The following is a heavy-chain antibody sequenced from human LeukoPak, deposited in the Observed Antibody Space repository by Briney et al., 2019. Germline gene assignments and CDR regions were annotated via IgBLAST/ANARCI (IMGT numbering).Heavy chain of an antibody. Sequence: GGSLRLSCAASGFTVDSNYMTWVPQAPGKGLEWVSVIYSGGSTYYADSVKGRFTISRDNSKNTLHLQMNSLRAEDTAVYYCAKEAVAGTLDHWGQGTLVTVSS. CDR1: GFTVDSNY. CDR2: IYSGGST. CDR3: AKEAVAGTLDH. J-gene: IGHJ4*02. D-gene: IGHD6-19*01. V-gene: IGHV3-66*01.